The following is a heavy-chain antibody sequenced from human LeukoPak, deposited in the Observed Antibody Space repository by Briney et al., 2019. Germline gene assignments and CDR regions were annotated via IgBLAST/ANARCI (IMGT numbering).Heavy chain of an antibody. V-gene: IGHV3-73*01. CDR2: IRSKANNYAT. J-gene: IGHJ6*02. CDR1: GFTLDGPA. D-gene: IGHD2-15*01. Sequence: GGSLRLSCAASGFTLDGPAMHWVRQTSGKGLEWVGRIRSKANNYATEYAASVKGRFAISRDDSKNTAYLQLNSLKTEDTAVYYCGRQMRPATFCSGAICYAYDFYGMDVWGQGTTVTVSS. CDR3: GRQMRPATFCSGAICYAYDFYGMDV.